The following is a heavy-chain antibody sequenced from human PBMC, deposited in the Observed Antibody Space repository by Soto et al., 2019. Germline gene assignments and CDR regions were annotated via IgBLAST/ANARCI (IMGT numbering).Heavy chain of an antibody. J-gene: IGHJ4*02. CDR2: IKQDGSEK. CDR3: ARVGSY. Sequence: GGPQSLSSAASGVQFSNYWMSWVRQAPGKGLEWVANIKQDGSEKYYVDSVKGRFTISRDNAKNSLYLQMNSLKDEDTAMYYCARVGSYWGKGTLVPVSP. V-gene: IGHV3-7*04. D-gene: IGHD2-21*01. CDR1: GVQFSNYW.